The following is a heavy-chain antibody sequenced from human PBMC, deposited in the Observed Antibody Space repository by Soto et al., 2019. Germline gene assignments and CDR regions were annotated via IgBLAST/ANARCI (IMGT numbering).Heavy chain of an antibody. Sequence: QVQLQQRGAGLLKTSETLSLTCAVYGGSFSGYYWSWIRQPPGKGLEWIGQINHSGSTNYNPSLTSRVTISLDTSKNQFSLKLSSVTAADTAVYYCARVFPYMYFRYYFDYWGQGTLVTVSS. J-gene: IGHJ4*02. CDR3: ARVFPYMYFRYYFDY. V-gene: IGHV4-34*01. D-gene: IGHD2-21*01. CDR2: INHSGST. CDR1: GGSFSGYY.